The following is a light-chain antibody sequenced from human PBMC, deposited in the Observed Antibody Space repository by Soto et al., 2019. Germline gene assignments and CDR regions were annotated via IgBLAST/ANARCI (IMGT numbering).Light chain of an antibody. J-gene: IGKJ1*01. CDR3: QQYVSSSGT. CDR1: QSVSSY. V-gene: IGKV3-20*01. Sequence: EIVLTQSPGTLSLSPGERATLSCRASQSVSSYLAWYQQKPGQAPRLLIYGASSRATGIPDRFSGSGSGTVFNLTISGRDPEHSAVYYGQQYVSSSGTFGQGTKVVIK. CDR2: GAS.